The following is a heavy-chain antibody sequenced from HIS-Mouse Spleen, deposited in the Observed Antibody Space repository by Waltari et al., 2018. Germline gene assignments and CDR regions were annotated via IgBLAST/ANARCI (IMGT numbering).Heavy chain of an antibody. J-gene: IGHJ3*02. CDR1: GFTFSSHS. Sequence: QVQLVASGGGVVHPGRSLRLSGAACGFTFSSHSIPWVRQAPGKGLDWVAIISYDGSNKYYADSVKGRFTISRDNSKNTLYLQMNSLRAEDTAVYYCARVNGIAVAGTDAFDIWGQGTMVTVSS. V-gene: IGHV3-30-3*01. CDR3: ARVNGIAVAGTDAFDI. D-gene: IGHD6-19*01. CDR2: ISYDGSNK.